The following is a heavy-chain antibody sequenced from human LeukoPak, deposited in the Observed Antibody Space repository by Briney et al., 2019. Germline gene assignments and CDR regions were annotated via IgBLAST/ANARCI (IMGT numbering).Heavy chain of an antibody. J-gene: IGHJ3*02. D-gene: IGHD3-22*01. CDR1: GGSFSGYY. CDR2: VNHSGST. CDR3: ARRRYYYDGSGFPRAFDI. V-gene: IGHV4-34*01. Sequence: SETLSLTCAVYGGSFSGYYWSWIRQPPGKGLEWIGEVNHSGSTNYNPSLKSRVTISVDTSKNQFSLKLSSVTAADTAVYYCARRRYYYDGSGFPRAFDIWGQGTMVTVSS.